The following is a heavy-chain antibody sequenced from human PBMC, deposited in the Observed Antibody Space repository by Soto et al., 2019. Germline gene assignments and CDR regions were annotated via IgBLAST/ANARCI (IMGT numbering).Heavy chain of an antibody. V-gene: IGHV3-21*01. CDR1: GFTFSSYS. D-gene: IGHD3-10*01. Sequence: PGGSLRLSCAASGFTFSSYSMNWVRQAPGKGLEWVSSISSSSSYIYYADSVKGRFTISRDNAKNSLYLQMNSLRAEDTAVYYCARDAGRDYYGSGSPNWFDPWGQGTLVTVSS. CDR3: ARDAGRDYYGSGSPNWFDP. J-gene: IGHJ5*02. CDR2: ISSSSSYI.